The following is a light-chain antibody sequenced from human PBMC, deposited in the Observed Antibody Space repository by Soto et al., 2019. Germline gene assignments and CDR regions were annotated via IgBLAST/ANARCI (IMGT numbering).Light chain of an antibody. V-gene: IGLV6-57*03. CDR3: QSYDSSSVV. Sequence: NFMLTHPHSVSESPGKTVTISCTRSSGSIASNYVQWYQQRPGSAPTTVIYEDNQRPSGVPDRFSGSIDSSSNSASLTISGLKTEDEADYYCQSYDSSSVVFGGGTKVTVL. J-gene: IGLJ2*01. CDR1: SGSIASNY. CDR2: EDN.